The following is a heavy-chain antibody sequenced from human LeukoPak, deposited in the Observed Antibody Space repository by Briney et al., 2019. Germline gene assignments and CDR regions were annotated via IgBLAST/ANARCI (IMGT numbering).Heavy chain of an antibody. J-gene: IGHJ4*02. V-gene: IGHV4-4*07. Sequence: SETLSLTCTVSGGSISSYYWSWIRQPAGKGLEWIGRIYTSGSTNYNPSLKSRVTISVDTSKNQFSLKLSSVTAADTAVYYCARTYYYDSSGLPYFDYWGQGTLVTVSS. D-gene: IGHD3-22*01. CDR2: IYTSGST. CDR1: GGSISSYY. CDR3: ARTYYYDSSGLPYFDY.